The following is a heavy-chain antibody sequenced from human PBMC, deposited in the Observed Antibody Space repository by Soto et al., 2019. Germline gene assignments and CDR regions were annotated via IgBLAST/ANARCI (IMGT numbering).Heavy chain of an antibody. CDR1: GYTFTGYY. Sequence: WASVKVSCKASGYTFTGYYTHWVRQAPGQGLEWMGWINPNSGGTNYAQKFQGRVTMTRDTSISTAYMELSRLRSDDTAVYYCARVHEQYYYDSSGPFDYWGQGTLVTVSS. D-gene: IGHD3-22*01. V-gene: IGHV1-2*02. CDR2: INPNSGGT. J-gene: IGHJ4*02. CDR3: ARVHEQYYYDSSGPFDY.